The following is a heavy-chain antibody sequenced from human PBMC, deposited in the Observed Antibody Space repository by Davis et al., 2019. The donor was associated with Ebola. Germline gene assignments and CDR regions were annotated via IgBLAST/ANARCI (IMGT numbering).Heavy chain of an antibody. CDR2: INAGNGNT. D-gene: IGHD5-24*01. Sequence: ASVKVSCKASGYTFTAYPIHWVRQAPGQGPEWMGWINAGNGNTKYSQKFQGRVTISRDTSASTLYMELSRLRSEDTAVYFCARVEDRDYYFDYWGQGTLVTVSS. CDR3: ARVEDRDYYFDY. CDR1: GYTFTAYP. V-gene: IGHV1-3*01. J-gene: IGHJ4*02.